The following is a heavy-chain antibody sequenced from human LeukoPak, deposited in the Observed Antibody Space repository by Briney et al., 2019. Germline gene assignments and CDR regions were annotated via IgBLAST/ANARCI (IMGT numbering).Heavy chain of an antibody. J-gene: IGHJ1*01. CDR3: ARAPSEIGGYYPEYFRH. CDR2: IKSDGST. CDR1: GFTFSSYW. D-gene: IGHD3-22*01. V-gene: IGHV3-74*01. Sequence: GWSLRLSCVASGFTFSSYWMHWVRQAPGKGLVWVSRIKSDGSTNYADSVKGRFTISRDNAKNTVSLQMNSLRAEGTGVYFCARAPSEIGGYYPEYFRHWGQGYLLSVSS.